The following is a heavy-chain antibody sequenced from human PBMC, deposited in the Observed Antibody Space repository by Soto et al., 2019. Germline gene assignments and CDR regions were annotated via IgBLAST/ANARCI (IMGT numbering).Heavy chain of an antibody. CDR3: ARARYQLLHPYYYGMDV. CDR2: IYYSGST. J-gene: IGHJ6*02. D-gene: IGHD2-2*01. CDR1: GGSISSGGYY. Sequence: SETLSLTCTVSGGSISSGGYYWSWIRQHPGKGLEWIGYIYYSGSTKSNPSLKSRVTISVDTSRNQVSLKLSSVTAADSAVYFCARARYQLLHPYYYGMDVWGQGTTVTVSS. V-gene: IGHV4-61*08.